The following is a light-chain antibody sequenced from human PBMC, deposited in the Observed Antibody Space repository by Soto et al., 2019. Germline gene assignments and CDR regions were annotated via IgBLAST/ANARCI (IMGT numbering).Light chain of an antibody. V-gene: IGKV3-15*01. J-gene: IGKJ4*01. CDR1: QRVRSAY. Sequence: EIVMTQSPVTLSVSPGERATLACRASQRVRSAYLAWYQQKPGQAPRLLIVGVSNRAAGIPARFSGSGSGTEFSLTISSLQAEDGAVCYCQQYGDWPLTFGGGTKVEI. CDR2: GVS. CDR3: QQYGDWPLT.